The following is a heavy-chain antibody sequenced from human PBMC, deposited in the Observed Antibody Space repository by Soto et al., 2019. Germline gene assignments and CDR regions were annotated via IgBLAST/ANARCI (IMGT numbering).Heavy chain of an antibody. CDR3: ARTPGVKYDSSGSADPFDV. CDR1: GFSLIGSGMR. CDR2: IDWDDDE. V-gene: IGHV2-70*04. Sequence: SGPTLVNPTQTLTLTCSFSGFSLIGSGMRVSWLRQPPGKALEWLARIDWDDDEFYSTSLRSRLTISKDTSKNQVVLTMTNMAPVDTATYYCARTPGVKYDSSGSADPFDVWGQGTMVTVSS. D-gene: IGHD3-22*01. J-gene: IGHJ3*01.